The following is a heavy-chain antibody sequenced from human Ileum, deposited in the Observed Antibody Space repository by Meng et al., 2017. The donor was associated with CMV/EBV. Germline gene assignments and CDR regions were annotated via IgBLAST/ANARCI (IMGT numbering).Heavy chain of an antibody. D-gene: IGHD2-2*01. CDR1: GFTFSNYW. CDR3: ARRPLGFCSSMSCQPLWYFDL. CDR2: INQDGSEK. V-gene: IGHV3-7*01. Sequence: EGSLRLSCAAPGFTFSNYWMSWVRQAPGKGLEWVANINQDGSEKYYVGSVKGRFTISRDNAKNSLYLQMNSLRAEDAAVYYCARRPLGFCSSMSCQPLWYFDLWGRDTLVTVSS. J-gene: IGHJ2*01.